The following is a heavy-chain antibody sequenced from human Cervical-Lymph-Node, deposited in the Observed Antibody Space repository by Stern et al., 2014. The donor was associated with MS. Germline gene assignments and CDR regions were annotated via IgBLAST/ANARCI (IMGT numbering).Heavy chain of an antibody. CDR1: GFSFGSYW. CDR3: VRLGGSNPIDY. J-gene: IGHJ4*02. D-gene: IGHD6-13*01. Sequence: EVQLEESGGGLVQPGGSLRLSCAASGFSFGSYWMYWVRHAPGKGPVWVSRIDIDGGSTIYADSVKGRFTISRDNARNTLSLEMNSLRAEDTAVYYCVRLGGSNPIDYWGQGTLVTVSS. V-gene: IGHV3-74*02. CDR2: IDIDGGST.